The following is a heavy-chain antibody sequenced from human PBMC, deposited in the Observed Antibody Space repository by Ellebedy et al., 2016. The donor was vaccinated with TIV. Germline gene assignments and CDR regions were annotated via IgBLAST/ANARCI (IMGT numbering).Heavy chain of an antibody. CDR3: AKRVTMVREVITYYHYAMDV. CDR1: GFTFSSYA. J-gene: IGHJ6*02. V-gene: IGHV3-23*01. Sequence: GESLKISCVASGFTFSSYAMSWVRQAPGKGLEWVSSLRGSGGSTYYADAVKGRFTISRDNSKHTLSLQINSLRAEDTAVYYCAKRVTMVREVITYYHYAMDVWGQGTTVTVSS. D-gene: IGHD3-10*01. CDR2: LRGSGGST.